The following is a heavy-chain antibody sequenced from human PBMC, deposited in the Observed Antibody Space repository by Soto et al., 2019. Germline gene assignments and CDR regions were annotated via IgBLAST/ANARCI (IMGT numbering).Heavy chain of an antibody. D-gene: IGHD3-22*01. CDR3: ARGSYYYDSSGYYHPYYYYGMDV. Sequence: ASVKVSCKASGGTFSSYAISWVRQAPGQGPEWMGGIIPIFGTANYAQKFQGRVTITADESTSTAYMELSSLRSEDTAVYYCARGSYYYDSSGYYHPYYYYGMDVWGQGTTVTVSS. CDR1: GGTFSSYA. CDR2: IIPIFGTA. V-gene: IGHV1-69*13. J-gene: IGHJ6*02.